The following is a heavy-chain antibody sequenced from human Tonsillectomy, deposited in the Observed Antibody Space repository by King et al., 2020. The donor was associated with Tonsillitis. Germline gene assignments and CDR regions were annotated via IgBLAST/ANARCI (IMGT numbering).Heavy chain of an antibody. CDR2: IKGDGSRQ. CDR3: ARDDGSSPSAFDF. Sequence: VQLVESGGDLVQPEGSLRLSCAASGFTFTNYWMSWVRQAPGKGLEWVADIKGDGSRQYYVDSVKGRFTISRDNAKNSLYLQMNSLRAEDTALYFCARDDGSSPSAFDFWGQGTLVTVSS. CDR1: GFTFTNYW. J-gene: IGHJ4*02. V-gene: IGHV3-7*03. D-gene: IGHD6-13*01.